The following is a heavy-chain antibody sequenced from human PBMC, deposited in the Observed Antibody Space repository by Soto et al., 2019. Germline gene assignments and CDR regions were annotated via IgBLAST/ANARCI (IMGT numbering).Heavy chain of an antibody. J-gene: IGHJ6*02. D-gene: IGHD3-3*01. CDR1: GDSVSSNSAA. CDR3: ARGGFWSGYLTYYYYRMDV. V-gene: IGHV6-1*01. Sequence: SQTLSLTCAISGDSVSSNSAAWNWIRQSPSRGLEWLGRTYYRSKWYNDYAVSVKSRITIKPDTSKNQFSLQLNSVTPEDTAVYYCARGGFWSGYLTYYYYRMDVWGQGTTVTVSS. CDR2: TYYRSKWYN.